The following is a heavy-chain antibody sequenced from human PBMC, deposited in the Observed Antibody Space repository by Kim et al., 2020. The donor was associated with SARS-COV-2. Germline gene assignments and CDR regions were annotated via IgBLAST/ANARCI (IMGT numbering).Heavy chain of an antibody. D-gene: IGHD6-19*01. CDR2: ISSISRSI. CDR1: GFRFSNYE. V-gene: IGHV3-48*03. Sequence: GGSLRLSCAASGFRFSNYEMNWVRQTPGKGLEWISYISSISRSIYYADSVRGRFTISRDNAKNSLYLQMNSLRAEDTAVYYCATPASTDGWYFDYWGRGTLVTGSS. J-gene: IGHJ4*02. CDR3: ATPASTDGWYFDY.